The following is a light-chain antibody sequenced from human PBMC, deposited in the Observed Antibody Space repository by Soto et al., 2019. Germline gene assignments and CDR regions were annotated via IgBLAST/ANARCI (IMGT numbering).Light chain of an antibody. CDR1: SSDFGAYHS. CDR2: EVT. V-gene: IGLV2-8*01. J-gene: IGLJ2*01. Sequence: QSALTQPPSASGSPGQSVTISCTGTSSDFGAYHSVSWYQQHPGKAPKLMIYEVTKRPSGVPDRFSGSKSGNTASLTVSGLQTEDEADYYCSSFAANDNVLFGGGTKLTVL. CDR3: SSFAANDNVL.